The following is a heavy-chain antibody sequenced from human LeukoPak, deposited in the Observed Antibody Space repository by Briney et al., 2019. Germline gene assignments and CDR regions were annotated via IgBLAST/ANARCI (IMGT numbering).Heavy chain of an antibody. J-gene: IGHJ5*02. CDR2: IKQDGSEK. V-gene: IGHV3-7*01. Sequence: GSLRLSCAASGFPFSSYWMSWVRQAPGKGLEWVANIKQDGSEKYYVDSVKGRFTISRDNAKNSLYLQMNSLRAEDTAVYYCARGNWFDPWGQGTLVTVSS. CDR1: GFPFSSYW. CDR3: ARGNWFDP.